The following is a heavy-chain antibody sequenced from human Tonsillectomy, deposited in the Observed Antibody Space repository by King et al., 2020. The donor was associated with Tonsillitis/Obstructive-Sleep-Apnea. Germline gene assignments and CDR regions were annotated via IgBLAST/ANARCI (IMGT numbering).Heavy chain of an antibody. J-gene: IGHJ4*02. D-gene: IGHD2-21*02. CDR2: IHYSGIT. CDR1: GGSITTYY. V-gene: IGHV4-59*01. Sequence: QLQESGPGLVKPPETLSLTCTISGGSITTYYWSWVRQPPGKGLEWIGYIHYSGITNYNPSFKSRVAISVETPKNQFSLKLSSVTAADTALYFCARGHTAFFDSWGPGILVTVSS. CDR3: ARGHTAFFDS.